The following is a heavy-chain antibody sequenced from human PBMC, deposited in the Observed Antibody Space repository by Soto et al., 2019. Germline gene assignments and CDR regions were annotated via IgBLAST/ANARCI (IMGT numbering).Heavy chain of an antibody. Sequence: QVQLQQWGAGLLKPSETLSLTCAVYGGSFSGYYWSWIRQPPGKGLEWIGEINHSGSTNYNPSLMSRFTISVDTSKHQFSLKLSSVTAADTAVYYCARVGGYQLATPYYYYMDVWGKGTTVTVSS. CDR1: GGSFSGYY. CDR3: ARVGGYQLATPYYYYMDV. J-gene: IGHJ6*03. V-gene: IGHV4-34*01. CDR2: INHSGST. D-gene: IGHD6-6*01.